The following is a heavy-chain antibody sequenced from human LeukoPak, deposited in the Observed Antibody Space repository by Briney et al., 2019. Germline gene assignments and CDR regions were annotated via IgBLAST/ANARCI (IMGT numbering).Heavy chain of an antibody. V-gene: IGHV3-30*02. J-gene: IGHJ4*02. CDR1: GFTFSSYG. Sequence: PGRSLRLSCAASGFTFSSYGLHWVRQAPGKGLEWVAYIRYDGNKRHYADSVKGRFTVSRDNSKNTLYLQMNNLRPEDTAVYYCAKDQDIVVGERKEPFDYWGQGTLVIVSS. D-gene: IGHD2-15*01. CDR3: AKDQDIVVGERKEPFDY. CDR2: IRYDGNKR.